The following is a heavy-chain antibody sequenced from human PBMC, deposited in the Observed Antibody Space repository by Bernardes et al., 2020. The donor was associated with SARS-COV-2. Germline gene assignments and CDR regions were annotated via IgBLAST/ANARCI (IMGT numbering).Heavy chain of an antibody. Sequence: ASVKVSCKASGYTFTKFYMHWVRQAPGQGLEWMGIISPRGVSTSYPQKFQGRVTMTSDTSTSTVYMELSSLRSEDTAVYYCARDSVSKNYDFWTVGGMDVWGQGTTVTVSS. CDR1: GYTFTKFY. CDR2: ISPRGVST. J-gene: IGHJ6*02. D-gene: IGHD3-3*01. V-gene: IGHV1-46*01. CDR3: ARDSVSKNYDFWTVGGMDV.